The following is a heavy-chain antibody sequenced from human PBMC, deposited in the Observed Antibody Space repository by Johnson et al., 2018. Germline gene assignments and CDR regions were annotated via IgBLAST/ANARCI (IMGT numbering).Heavy chain of an antibody. Sequence: QVQLVQSGGGVVQTGRSLRLSCAASGFTFSSYGMHWVRQAPGKGLEWVAVIWYDGSNKYYAASVKGRFNISRDNSRNKLYLQMNSLRTEDTAVYYCAKANNPYDSSGYHSPLQHWGQGTLVTVSS. V-gene: IGHV3-33*06. CDR1: GFTFSSYG. D-gene: IGHD3-22*01. CDR3: AKANNPYDSSGYHSPLQH. CDR2: IWYDGSNK. J-gene: IGHJ1*01.